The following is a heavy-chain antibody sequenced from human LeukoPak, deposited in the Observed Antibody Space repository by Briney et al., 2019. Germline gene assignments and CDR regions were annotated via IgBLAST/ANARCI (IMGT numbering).Heavy chain of an antibody. CDR1: GFTFSDYN. CDR2: ITNGGSTI. CDR3: ARSIGLTGGGVDV. V-gene: IGHV3-11*01. D-gene: IGHD3-9*01. J-gene: IGHJ6*02. Sequence: GGSLRLSCAASGFTFSDYNMNWVRQAPGKGLEWVSYITNGGSTIHHADSVKGRFTISRDNAKKTLYLQMNSLRAEDTAVYYCARSIGLTGGGVDVWGQGATVTVSS.